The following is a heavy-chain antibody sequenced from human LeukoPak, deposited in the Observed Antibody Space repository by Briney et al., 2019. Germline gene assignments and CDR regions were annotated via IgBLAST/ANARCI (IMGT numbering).Heavy chain of an antibody. Sequence: SETLSLTFTVAGGSISTYYCSWIRQHAGKGLEWIGRIYTNGGTNYNPSLKSRVTTSVDTSKNQFSLKLSSVTAADTAMYYCARDLYVYMDVWGKGTTVTVSS. V-gene: IGHV4-4*07. CDR1: GGSISTYY. D-gene: IGHD3-16*01. CDR3: ARDLYVYMDV. CDR2: IYTNGGT. J-gene: IGHJ6*03.